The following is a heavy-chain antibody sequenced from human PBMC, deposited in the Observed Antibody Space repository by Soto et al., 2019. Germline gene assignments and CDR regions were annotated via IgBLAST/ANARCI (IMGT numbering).Heavy chain of an antibody. J-gene: IGHJ4*02. CDR3: ARVGTVPVVNYVAS. D-gene: IGHD4-4*01. Sequence: QVQLVESGGGVVQPGRSLRLSCAASGFSFSHYGMFWVRQAPGKGLEWVAMIWYDGSKTYYADSVKGRLTISRDNSKNPLYLQMDSLRAEETAVYYCARVGTVPVVNYVASWGQGPLVTVS. CDR1: GFSFSHYG. CDR2: IWYDGSKT. V-gene: IGHV3-33*01.